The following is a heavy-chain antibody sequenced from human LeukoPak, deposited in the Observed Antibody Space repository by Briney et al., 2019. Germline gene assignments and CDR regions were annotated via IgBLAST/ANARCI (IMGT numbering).Heavy chain of an antibody. CDR3: ARGSYGGYYYGMDV. V-gene: IGHV3-13*01. D-gene: IGHD4-23*01. Sequence: GGSLRLSCAASGFTFSSYDMHWVRQATGKGLEWVSAIGTAGGTYYPGSVKGRFTISRENAKNSLYLQMNSLRAGDTAVYCCARGSYGGYYYGMDVWGQGTTVTVSS. CDR2: IGTAGGT. CDR1: GFTFSSYD. J-gene: IGHJ6*02.